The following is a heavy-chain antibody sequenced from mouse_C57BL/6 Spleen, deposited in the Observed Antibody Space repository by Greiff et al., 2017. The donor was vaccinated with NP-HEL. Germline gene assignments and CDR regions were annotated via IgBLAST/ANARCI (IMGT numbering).Heavy chain of an antibody. CDR1: GYTFTSYG. V-gene: IGHV1-81*01. J-gene: IGHJ4*01. Sequence: QVQLQQSGAELARPGASVKLSCKASGYTFTSYGISWVKQRTGQGLEWIGEIYPRSGNTYYNEKFKGKATLSADKSSSTAYMELRSLTSEDSAVYFCARSYDYGAMDYWGQGTSVTVSS. D-gene: IGHD6-5*01. CDR2: IYPRSGNT. CDR3: ARSYDYGAMDY.